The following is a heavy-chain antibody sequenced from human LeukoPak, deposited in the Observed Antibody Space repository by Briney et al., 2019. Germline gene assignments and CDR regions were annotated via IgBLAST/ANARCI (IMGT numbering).Heavy chain of an antibody. D-gene: IGHD6-6*01. CDR3: ATAARRGERGPPSVDY. V-gene: IGHV4-59*01. J-gene: IGHJ4*02. CDR2: IYYSGST. Sequence: PSETLSLTCTVSGGSISSYYWSWIRQPPGKGLEWIGYIYYSGSTNYNPSLKSRVTISVDTSKNQFSLKLSSVTAADTAVYYCATAARRGERGPPSVDYWGQGTLVTVSS. CDR1: GGSISSYY.